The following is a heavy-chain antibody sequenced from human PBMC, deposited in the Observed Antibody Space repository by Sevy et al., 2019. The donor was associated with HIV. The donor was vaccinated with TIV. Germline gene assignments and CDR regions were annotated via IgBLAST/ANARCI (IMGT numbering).Heavy chain of an antibody. CDR3: STSGFYCSGGSCRTHNYNWFDP. V-gene: IGHV3-48*01. J-gene: IGHJ5*02. Sequence: GGSLRLSCAASGFTFSSYSMNWVRQAPGKGLEWVSYISSSSSTIYYADSVKGRFTISRDNAKNSLYLQMNSLRAEDTAVYYCSTSGFYCSGGSCRTHNYNWFDPWGQGTLVTVSS. D-gene: IGHD2-15*01. CDR1: GFTFSSYS. CDR2: ISSSSSTI.